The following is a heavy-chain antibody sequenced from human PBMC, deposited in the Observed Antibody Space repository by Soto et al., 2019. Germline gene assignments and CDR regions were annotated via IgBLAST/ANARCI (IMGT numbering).Heavy chain of an antibody. Sequence: SETLSLTCAVSGGSISSSNWWSWVRQPPGKGLEWIGEIYHSGSTNYNPSLKSRVTISVDKSKNQFSLKLSSVTAADTAVYYCARAPNGDSNSWYGMDVWGQRTPVTVSS. CDR3: ARAPNGDSNSWYGMDV. CDR1: GGSISSSNW. V-gene: IGHV4-4*02. CDR2: IYHSGST. D-gene: IGHD6-13*01. J-gene: IGHJ6*02.